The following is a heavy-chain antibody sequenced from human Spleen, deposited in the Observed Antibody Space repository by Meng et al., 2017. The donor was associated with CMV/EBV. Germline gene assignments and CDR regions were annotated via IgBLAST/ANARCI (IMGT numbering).Heavy chain of an antibody. V-gene: IGHV5-51*01. CDR1: GYSFTNYW. CDR2: IYPGDSDT. D-gene: IGHD1-26*01. Sequence: KVSCKGSGYSFTNYWIGWVRQMPGKGLEWMGIIYPGDSDTRYSPSFQGQVTISADKSISTAYLQWSSLKASDSAIYYCARRGTYLGDCFDPWGQGTLVTVSS. J-gene: IGHJ5*02. CDR3: ARRGTYLGDCFDP.